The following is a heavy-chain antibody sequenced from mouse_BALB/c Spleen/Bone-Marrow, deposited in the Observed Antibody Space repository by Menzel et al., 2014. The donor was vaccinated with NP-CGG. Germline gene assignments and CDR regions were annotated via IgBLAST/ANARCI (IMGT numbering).Heavy chain of an antibody. CDR2: INPSNGGT. Sequence: QVQLQQSGAELVKPGASVKLSCKASGYSFTNYYMYWVKRRPGQGLEWIGEINPSNGGTNFNEKFKNKATLTVDKSSSTAYMQLSSLTSEDSAVCYCTRSNYGYWYFDVWGAGTTVTVSS. CDR1: GYSFTNYY. J-gene: IGHJ1*01. D-gene: IGHD1-1*01. V-gene: IGHV1S81*02. CDR3: TRSNYGYWYFDV.